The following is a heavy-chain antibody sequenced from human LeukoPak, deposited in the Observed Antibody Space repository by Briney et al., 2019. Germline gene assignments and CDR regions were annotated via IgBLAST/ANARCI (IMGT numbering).Heavy chain of an antibody. V-gene: IGHV5-51*01. CDR3: ASRIVGATPAFDI. CDR2: IYSVGSDT. CDR1: AYSFTTYW. J-gene: IGHJ3*02. Sequence: GESLKISCKGSAYSFTTYWIGWVRQMPGKGLEWMGIIYSVGSDTRYSPSFQGQVTISADKSISTAYLQWSSLKASDTAMYYCASRIVGATPAFDIWVQGTMVTVSS. D-gene: IGHD1-26*01.